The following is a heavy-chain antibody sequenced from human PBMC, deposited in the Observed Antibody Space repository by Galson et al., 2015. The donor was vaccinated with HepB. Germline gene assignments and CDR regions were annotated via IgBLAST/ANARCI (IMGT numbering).Heavy chain of an antibody. CDR3: ARDADLYYYDSSGYYYDSEAFDI. D-gene: IGHD3-22*01. J-gene: IGHJ3*02. CDR2: ISSSGSTI. V-gene: IGHV3-48*03. CDR1: GFTFSSYE. Sequence: SLRLSCAASGFTFSSYEMNWVRQAPGKGLEWVSYISSSGSTIYYADSVKGRFTISRDNAKNSLYLQMNSLRAEDTAVYYCARDADLYYYDSSGYYYDSEAFDIWGQGTMVTVSS.